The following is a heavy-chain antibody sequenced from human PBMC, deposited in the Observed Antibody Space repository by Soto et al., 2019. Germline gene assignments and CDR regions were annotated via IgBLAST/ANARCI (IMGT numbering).Heavy chain of an antibody. Sequence: QVQLVQSGGEVKQPGASVKVSCKTSGYTFTSYGISWVRQAPGQGLARMGWISGYNGDTKYVQKFHGRVTLTTDTSTSTAYMEVRSLRSDDTAVYYCARDWVGDLAYWGQGTVVTVSS. CDR2: ISGYNGDT. J-gene: IGHJ4*02. D-gene: IGHD3-10*01. CDR3: ARDWVGDLAY. V-gene: IGHV1-18*01. CDR1: GYTFTSYG.